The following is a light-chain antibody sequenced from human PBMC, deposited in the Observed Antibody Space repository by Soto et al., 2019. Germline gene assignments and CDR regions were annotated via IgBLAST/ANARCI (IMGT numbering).Light chain of an antibody. Sequence: DIQMTQSPSTLSASEGDRVTISCRASQSVSIWLAWYQQKPGRAPKLLIYKASSLESGVPSRFSGSGSGTDFTLTISSLQPDDFATYYCQQYNTYQGTFGQGTKVDI. CDR1: QSVSIW. CDR3: QQYNTYQGT. V-gene: IGKV1-5*03. CDR2: KAS. J-gene: IGKJ1*01.